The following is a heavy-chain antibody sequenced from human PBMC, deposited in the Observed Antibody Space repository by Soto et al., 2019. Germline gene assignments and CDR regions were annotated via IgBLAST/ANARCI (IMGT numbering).Heavy chain of an antibody. CDR1: GFSISSGFY. D-gene: IGHD6-19*01. V-gene: IGHV4-38-2*01. CDR2: IYHSGST. Sequence: PSETLSLTCGVSGFSISSGFYWGWVRQPPGKGLEWIATIYHSGSTFYNPPLKSRVTISVDTSKNQFSLKLSSVTAADTALYYCARVDRSGWTPNFFDYWGQGTLVTVSS. CDR3: ARVDRSGWTPNFFDY. J-gene: IGHJ4*02.